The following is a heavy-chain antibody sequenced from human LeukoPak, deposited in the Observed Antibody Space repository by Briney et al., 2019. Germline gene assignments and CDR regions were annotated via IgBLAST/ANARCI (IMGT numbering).Heavy chain of an antibody. J-gene: IGHJ4*02. D-gene: IGHD3-10*01. CDR2: IDRDGST. V-gene: IGHV3-74*01. CDR3: ARFRGITMVRGVVVKSPFDY. Sequence: PGGSLRLSCAASGFIFSTYSMHWVRQAPGKGLVWVSRIDRDGSTNYADSVKGRFTISRDNAKNTVYLQMSSLRAEDTAMYYCARFRGITMVRGVVVKSPFDYWGQGTLVTVSS. CDR1: GFIFSTYS.